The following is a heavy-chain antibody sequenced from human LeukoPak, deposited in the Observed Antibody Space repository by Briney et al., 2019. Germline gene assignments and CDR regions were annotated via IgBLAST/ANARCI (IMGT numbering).Heavy chain of an antibody. Sequence: SGILSLTCAVSGGSISSNNWWGWVRQPPGKGLEWIGEIYHSGSPNYNPSLKSRVTISVDTSKNQFSLKLSSVTAADTAVYYCARGLDIVVVVAATPHGYYGMDVWGQGTTVTVSS. D-gene: IGHD2-15*01. CDR1: GGSISSNNW. J-gene: IGHJ6*02. CDR3: ARGLDIVVVVAATPHGYYGMDV. CDR2: IYHSGSP. V-gene: IGHV4-4*02.